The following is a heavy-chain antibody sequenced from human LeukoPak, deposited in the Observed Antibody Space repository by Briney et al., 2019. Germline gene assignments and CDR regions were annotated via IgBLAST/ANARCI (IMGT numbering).Heavy chain of an antibody. CDR1: GYTFTSYG. CDR2: ISAYNGNT. Sequence: GASVKVSCKASGYTFTSYGISWVRQAPGQGLEWMGWISAYNGNTNYAQKLQGRVTMTTDTSTSTAYMELRSLRSDDTAVYYCARARGFRGGSCCFRGDFDYWGQGTLVTVSS. CDR3: ARARGFRGGSCCFRGDFDY. J-gene: IGHJ4*02. V-gene: IGHV1-18*01. D-gene: IGHD2-15*01.